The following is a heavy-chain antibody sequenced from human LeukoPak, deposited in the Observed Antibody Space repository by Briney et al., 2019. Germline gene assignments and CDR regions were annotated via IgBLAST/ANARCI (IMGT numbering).Heavy chain of an antibody. CDR1: GFTFSSYG. D-gene: IGHD3-22*01. CDR2: IWYDGSNK. CDR3: ARDTLYYYDSSGYYDY. J-gene: IGHJ4*02. Sequence: GGSLRLSCAASGFTFSSYGMHWVRQAPGKGLEWVAVIWYDGSNKYYADSVKGRFTISRDNSKNTLYLQMNSPRAEDTAVYYCARDTLYYYDSSGYYDYWGQGTLVTVSS. V-gene: IGHV3-33*01.